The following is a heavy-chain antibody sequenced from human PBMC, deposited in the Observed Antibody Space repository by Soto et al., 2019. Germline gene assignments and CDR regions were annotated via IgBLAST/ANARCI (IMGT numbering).Heavy chain of an antibody. Sequence: SGPTLVNPTQTLTLTCTFSGFSLSTSGVGVGWVRQPPGKSLEWLEVIYWDDSKHYSPSLRSRLTITKDTSKNQVVLRMTNMDPVDTATYYCAHKDGGDYILHSWGQGTLVT. CDR1: GFSLSTSGVG. D-gene: IGHD4-17*01. CDR2: IYWDDSK. J-gene: IGHJ4*02. V-gene: IGHV2-5*02. CDR3: AHKDGGDYILHS.